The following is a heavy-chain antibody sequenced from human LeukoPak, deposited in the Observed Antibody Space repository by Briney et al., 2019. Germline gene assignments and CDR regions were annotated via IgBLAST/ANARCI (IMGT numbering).Heavy chain of an antibody. D-gene: IGHD1-26*01. J-gene: IGHJ4*02. CDR1: GGSISSYY. Sequence: SETLSLTCTVSGGSISSYYWSWIRQPPGKGLVWIGYIYYSGSTNYNPSLKSRVTISVDTSKNQFSLKLSSVTAAHTAVYYCARHPLYEGATRGYYFDYWGQGTLVTVSS. CDR3: ARHPLYEGATRGYYFDY. V-gene: IGHV4-59*08. CDR2: IYYSGST.